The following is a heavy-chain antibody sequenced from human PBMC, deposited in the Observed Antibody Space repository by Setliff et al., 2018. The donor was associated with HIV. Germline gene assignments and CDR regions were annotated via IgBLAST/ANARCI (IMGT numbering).Heavy chain of an antibody. CDR2: IKQDGSGE. D-gene: IGHD3-16*01. V-gene: IGHV3-7*03. Sequence: GGSLRLSCAASGFTFSSYWMGWVRRAPGKGLEWVASIKQDGSGEHYVDSVKGRFAISRDDSKNTLYLQMNSLKTEDTAVYHCATDIPLTGGGALYIWGQGTMVTVSS. CDR1: GFTFSSYW. J-gene: IGHJ3*02. CDR3: ATDIPLTGGGALYI.